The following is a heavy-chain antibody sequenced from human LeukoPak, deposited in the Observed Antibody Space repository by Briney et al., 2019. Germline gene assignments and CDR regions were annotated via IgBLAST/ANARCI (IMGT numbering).Heavy chain of an antibody. D-gene: IGHD3-3*01. J-gene: IGHJ5*02. CDR1: GGSFSGYY. V-gene: IGHV4-34*01. CDR3: ARGGNYDFWSGYYRVGWFDP. Sequence: SETLSLTCAVYGGSFSGYYWSWIRQPPGKGLEWIGEINHSGSTNYNPSLKSRVTISVDTSKNQFSLKLSSVTAADTAVYYCARGGNYDFWSGYYRVGWFDPWGQGTLVTVSS. CDR2: INHSGST.